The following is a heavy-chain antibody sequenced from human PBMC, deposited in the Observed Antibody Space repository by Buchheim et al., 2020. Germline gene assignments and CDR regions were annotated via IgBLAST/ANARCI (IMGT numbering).Heavy chain of an antibody. D-gene: IGHD1-26*01. Sequence: QVQLVQSGAEVKKPGASVKVSCKASGYTFTSYDMHWVRQAPGQGLAWMGIINPSGESTNYEQKVQGRVTMTSDTATSTVHMELSSLRSEDTAVYYCARTFSGNYGIDYWGQGTL. J-gene: IGHJ4*02. CDR1: GYTFTSYD. CDR2: INPSGEST. V-gene: IGHV1-46*03. CDR3: ARTFSGNYGIDY.